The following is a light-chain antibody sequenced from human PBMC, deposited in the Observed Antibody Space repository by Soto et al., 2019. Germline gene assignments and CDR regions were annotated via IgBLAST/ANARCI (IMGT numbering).Light chain of an antibody. V-gene: IGLV2-23*02. CDR3: CSYAGSSTVV. Sequence: QSALTQPASVSGSPGQSITISCTGTSSDVGSYNLVSWYQQHPGKAPKLMIYEVSKRPSGVSNRFSGSKSGNTASLTISGLQAEDEADYYCCSYAGSSTVVFGGG. CDR2: EVS. CDR1: SSDVGSYNL. J-gene: IGLJ2*01.